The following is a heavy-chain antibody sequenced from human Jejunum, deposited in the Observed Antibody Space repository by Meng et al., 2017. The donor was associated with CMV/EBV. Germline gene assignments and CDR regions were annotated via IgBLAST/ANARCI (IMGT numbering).Heavy chain of an antibody. CDR3: AHLDGTTWYYYDY. D-gene: IGHD5-24*01. CDR1: GFSLTTSGVA. CDR2: IYWNGDK. Sequence: FSGFSLTTSGVAVGWIRQPPGKALEWLAHIYWNGDKYYSTSLKSRLTITKDTSKNQVVLTMTNVDPVDTATYYCAHLDGTTWYYYDYWGQGTLVTVSS. J-gene: IGHJ4*02. V-gene: IGHV2-5*01.